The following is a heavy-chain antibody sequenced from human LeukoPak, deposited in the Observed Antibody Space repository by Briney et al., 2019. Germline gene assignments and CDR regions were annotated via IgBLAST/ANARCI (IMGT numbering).Heavy chain of an antibody. Sequence: SQTLSLTCTVSGGSISSGSYYWSWIRQPAGKGLEWIGRIYTSGSTNYNPSLKSRVTISVDTSKNQFSLKLSSVTAADTAVYYCARERQYYYDSSGYYYSYYYMDVWGKGTTVTVSS. CDR2: IYTSGST. V-gene: IGHV4-61*02. CDR1: GGSISSGSYY. D-gene: IGHD3-22*01. CDR3: ARERQYYYDSSGYYYSYYYMDV. J-gene: IGHJ6*03.